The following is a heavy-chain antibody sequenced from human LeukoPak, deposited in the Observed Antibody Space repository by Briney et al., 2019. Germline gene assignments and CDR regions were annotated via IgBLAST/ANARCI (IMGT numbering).Heavy chain of an antibody. CDR3: TRSTDLLEWLSFDS. D-gene: IGHD3-3*01. J-gene: IGHJ4*02. Sequence: SETLSLTCSVSGASISNNYWNWIRQSAGKGLEWIGRLYNSGGINYNPSLKSRVTMSVDTSKNQFSLKLRSVTAADTAVYYCTRSTDLLEWLSFDSWGQGTLVTVSS. V-gene: IGHV4-4*07. CDR1: GASISNNY. CDR2: LYNSGGI.